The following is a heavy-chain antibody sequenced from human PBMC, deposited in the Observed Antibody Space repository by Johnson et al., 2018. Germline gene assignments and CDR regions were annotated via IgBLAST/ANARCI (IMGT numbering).Heavy chain of an antibody. CDR2: IQQDGSEK. V-gene: IGHV3-7*01. CDR1: GFTFSSYW. CDR3: AVSSGLYPEYFQH. Sequence: VQLVESGGGLVQPGGSLRLSCAASGFTFSSYWMSWVRQAPGTGLEWVANIQQDGSEKSYVDSVKGRFTNSRDNAKNSLDLQMNSRRAEDTDVYYWAVSSGLYPEYFQHWVQGTLVTVAS. J-gene: IGHJ1*01. D-gene: IGHD6-19*01.